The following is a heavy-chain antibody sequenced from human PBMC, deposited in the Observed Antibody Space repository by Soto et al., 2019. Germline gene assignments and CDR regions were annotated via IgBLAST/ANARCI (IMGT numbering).Heavy chain of an antibody. CDR3: AREMGGDYGENAFDI. V-gene: IGHV4-59*01. D-gene: IGHD2-21*02. CDR1: GGSISSYY. J-gene: IGHJ3*02. Sequence: PSETLSLTCTVSGGSISSYYWSWIRQPPGKGLEWIGYIYYSGSTNYNPSLKSRVTISVDTSKNQFSLKLSSVTAADTAVYYCAREMGGDYGENAFDIWGQGTMVTVSS. CDR2: IYYSGST.